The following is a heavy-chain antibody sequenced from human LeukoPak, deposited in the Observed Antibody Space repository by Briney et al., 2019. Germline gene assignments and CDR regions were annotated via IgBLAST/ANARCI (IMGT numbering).Heavy chain of an antibody. CDR2: ISGSGGST. J-gene: IGHJ5*02. D-gene: IGHD1-26*01. V-gene: IGHV3-23*01. CDR1: GFTLSSYA. Sequence: GGSLRLSCAASGFTLSSYAMSWVRQAPGKGLEWVSAISGSGGSTYYADSVKGRFTISRDNSKNTLYLQMNSLRAEDTAVYYCAKDPYSGSYSHWFDPWGQGTLVTVSS. CDR3: AKDPYSGSYSHWFDP.